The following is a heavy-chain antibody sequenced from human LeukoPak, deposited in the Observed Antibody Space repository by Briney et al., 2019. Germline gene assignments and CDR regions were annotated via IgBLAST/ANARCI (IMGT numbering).Heavy chain of an antibody. CDR1: GFTFSDYY. D-gene: IGHD6-13*01. CDR2: ISNSGNTI. CDR3: ARGGGYTSSWYLEAFDI. V-gene: IGHV3-11*04. J-gene: IGHJ3*02. Sequence: KAGGSLRLSCAASGFTFSDYYMSWIRQAPGKGLEWVSYISNSGNTIYYPDSVKGRFTISRDNAKNSLYLQMSSLRAEDTAVYYCARGGGYTSSWYLEAFDIWGQGTMVTVSS.